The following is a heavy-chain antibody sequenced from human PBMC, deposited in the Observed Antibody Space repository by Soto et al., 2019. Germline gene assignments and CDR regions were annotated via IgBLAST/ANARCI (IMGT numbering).Heavy chain of an antibody. Sequence: QVQLVQSGAEVKKPGASVKVSCKASGYAFTSYGISWVRQAPGQGLEWMGWISAYNGNTNYAQKLQGRVTMTTDTSTSTAYMELRSLRSDDTAVYYCAVTPGDQLLLFWFDPWGQGTLVTVSS. CDR1: GYAFTSYG. J-gene: IGHJ5*02. CDR3: AVTPGDQLLLFWFDP. D-gene: IGHD2-2*01. V-gene: IGHV1-18*01. CDR2: ISAYNGNT.